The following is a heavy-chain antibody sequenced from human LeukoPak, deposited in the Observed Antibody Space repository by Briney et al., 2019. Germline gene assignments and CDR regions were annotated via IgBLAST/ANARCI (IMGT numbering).Heavy chain of an antibody. Sequence: PGGSLRLSCAASGFTVSSNYMSWVRQAPGRGLEWVSIIHSGGSTFCADSVKGRFTISRDNSKNTLYLQMNSLRAEDTALYYCARALFFDYWGQGTLVTVSS. CDR3: ARALFFDY. V-gene: IGHV3-53*01. CDR2: IHSGGST. CDR1: GFTVSSNY. J-gene: IGHJ4*02. D-gene: IGHD2-21*01.